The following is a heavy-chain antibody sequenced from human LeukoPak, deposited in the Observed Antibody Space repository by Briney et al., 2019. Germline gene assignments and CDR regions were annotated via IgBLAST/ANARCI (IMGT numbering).Heavy chain of an antibody. Sequence: SETLSLTCAVYSGSFSGYYWSWIRQPPGKGLEWIGEINHSGSTNYNPSLKSRVTISVDTSKNQFSLKLSSVTAADTAVYYCARFAAMVTLDYWGQGTLVTVSS. CDR3: ARFAAMVTLDY. CDR1: SGSFSGYY. D-gene: IGHD5-18*01. J-gene: IGHJ4*02. CDR2: INHSGST. V-gene: IGHV4-34*01.